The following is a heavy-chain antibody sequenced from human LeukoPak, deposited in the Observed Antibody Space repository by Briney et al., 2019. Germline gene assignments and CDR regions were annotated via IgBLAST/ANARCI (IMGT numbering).Heavy chain of an antibody. D-gene: IGHD5-18*01. CDR2: ISSSGSTI. V-gene: IGHV3-48*03. CDR1: GFTISSYE. Sequence: GGSLRLSCAASGFTISSYEMNWVRQAPGKGLEWVSYISSSGSTIYYADSVKGRLTISRDNAKNSLYLQMNSLRAEDTAVYYCAIVDTAMAEIDYWGQGTLVTVSS. J-gene: IGHJ4*02. CDR3: AIVDTAMAEIDY.